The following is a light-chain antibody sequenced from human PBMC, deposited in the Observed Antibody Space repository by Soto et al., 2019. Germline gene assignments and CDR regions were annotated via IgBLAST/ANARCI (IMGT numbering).Light chain of an antibody. CDR2: DAS. CDR3: QQYSRYSFT. CDR1: QAITSW. Sequence: DIHVTQSPSSVSASVGDRVTITCRASQAITSWLAWYQQKPGEAPAVLIYDASTLKGGVPSRFSGSGSGTEFTLTISSLQPDDFAFYYCQQYSRYSFTFGPGTKVEI. J-gene: IGKJ3*01. V-gene: IGKV1-5*01.